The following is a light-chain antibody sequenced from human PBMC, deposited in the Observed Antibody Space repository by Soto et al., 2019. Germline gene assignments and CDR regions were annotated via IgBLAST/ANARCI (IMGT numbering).Light chain of an antibody. Sequence: EIVLTQSPGTLSLSPGERATLSCRASQSVSSTYLAWYQQKPGQAPRLLIYGASTRATGIPDMFSGSGSGPAFTLTISRLEPEDFAVYYYQQYGSSLSAFGQGTRLEI. J-gene: IGKJ5*01. CDR2: GAS. CDR3: QQYGSSLSA. CDR1: QSVSSTY. V-gene: IGKV3-20*01.